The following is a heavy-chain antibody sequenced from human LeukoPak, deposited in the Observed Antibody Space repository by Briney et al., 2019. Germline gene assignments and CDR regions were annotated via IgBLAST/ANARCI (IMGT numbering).Heavy chain of an antibody. D-gene: IGHD3-3*02. CDR3: AKPTHFNWFDP. V-gene: IGHV3-7*01. Sequence: GGSLRLSCAASGFTFSSYWMSWVRHAPGKGLEWVANIKQDGSEKYYVDSVKGRFTISRDNAKNSLYLQMNSLRAEDTAVYYCAKPTHFNWFDPWGQGTLVTVSS. CDR1: GFTFSSYW. CDR2: IKQDGSEK. J-gene: IGHJ5*02.